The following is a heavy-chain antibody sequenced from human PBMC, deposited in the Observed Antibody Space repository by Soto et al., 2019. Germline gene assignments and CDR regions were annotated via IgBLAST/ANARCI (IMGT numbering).Heavy chain of an antibody. V-gene: IGHV4-31*03. J-gene: IGHJ4*02. CDR1: GGSISSGGYY. CDR2: IYYSGST. Sequence: PSETLSLTCTVSGGSISSGGYYWSWIRQHPGKGLEWIGYIYYSGSTSYNPSLKSRVTISVDRSKNQFSLKLSSVTAADTAVYYCARAGGLGAVAVDYWGQGTLVTVSS. D-gene: IGHD6-19*01. CDR3: ARAGGLGAVAVDY.